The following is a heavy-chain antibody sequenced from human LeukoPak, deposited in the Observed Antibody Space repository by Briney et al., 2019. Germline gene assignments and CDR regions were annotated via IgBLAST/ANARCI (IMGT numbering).Heavy chain of an antibody. D-gene: IGHD3-22*01. Sequence: SETLSLTCTVSGGSINSGGYYWGWIRQHPGRGLEWIGHIYYSGSTYYNPSLKSRVTISVDTSKNQSSLKLSSVTAADTAVYYCARGPDSSGYYYLWDYWGQGTLVTVSS. CDR3: ARGPDSSGYYYLWDY. J-gene: IGHJ4*02. V-gene: IGHV4-31*03. CDR2: IYYSGST. CDR1: GGSINSGGYY.